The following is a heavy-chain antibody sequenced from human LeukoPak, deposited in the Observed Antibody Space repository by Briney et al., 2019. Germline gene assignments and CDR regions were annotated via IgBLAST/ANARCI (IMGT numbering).Heavy chain of an antibody. CDR1: GGSISSYY. J-gene: IGHJ4*02. D-gene: IGHD3-16*01. CDR3: ARDGGYYFDY. CDR2: IYYSGST. V-gene: IGHV4-59*01. Sequence: SETLSLTCTVSGGSISSYYWSWIRQSPGKGLEWIGYIYYSGSTNYNPSLTSRVTISLDTSKNQFSLKLTSVTAADTAVYYCARDGGYYFDYWGQGTLVTVSS.